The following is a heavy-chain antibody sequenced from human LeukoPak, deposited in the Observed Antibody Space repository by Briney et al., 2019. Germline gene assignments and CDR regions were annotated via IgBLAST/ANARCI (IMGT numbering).Heavy chain of an antibody. V-gene: IGHV3-30-3*01. Sequence: GGSLRLSCAASGFTFSTYALHWVRQAPGKGLEWVAGIKYDGSKTHYADSVKGRFTISRDNSKDTLYLQMNSLRADDTAVYYCARDGVTPPGIFNFDYWGQGTLVTVSS. CDR1: GFTFSTYA. J-gene: IGHJ4*02. D-gene: IGHD2-21*01. CDR3: ARDGVTPPGIFNFDY. CDR2: IKYDGSKT.